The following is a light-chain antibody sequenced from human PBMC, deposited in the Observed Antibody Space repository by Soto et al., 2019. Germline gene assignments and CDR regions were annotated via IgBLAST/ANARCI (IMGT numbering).Light chain of an antibody. CDR2: EVS. V-gene: IGLV2-8*01. CDR3: NSYAGSNNWV. CDR1: SSDVGSYNY. J-gene: IGLJ3*02. Sequence: QSVLTQPASVSGSPGQSITISCTGTSSDVGSYNYVSWFQQHPGKAPKLMIYEVSKRPSGVPDRFSGSKSGNTASLTVSGLQAEDEADYYCNSYAGSNNWVFGGRTKLTVL.